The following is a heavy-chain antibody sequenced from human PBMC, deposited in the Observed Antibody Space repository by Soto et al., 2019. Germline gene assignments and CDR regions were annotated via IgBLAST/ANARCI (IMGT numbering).Heavy chain of an antibody. J-gene: IGHJ4*02. V-gene: IGHV6-1*01. CDR2: TYYRSKWYN. CDR3: ARAPIVATIIDY. D-gene: IGHD5-12*01. Sequence: QTLSLTCAISGDSVSSNSVAWNWIRQSPSRGLEWLGRTYYRSKWYNDYAVSVKSRITINPDTSKNQFSLQLDSVTPGDTAVYYCARAPIVATIIDYWGQGTLVTVSS. CDR1: GDSVSSNSVA.